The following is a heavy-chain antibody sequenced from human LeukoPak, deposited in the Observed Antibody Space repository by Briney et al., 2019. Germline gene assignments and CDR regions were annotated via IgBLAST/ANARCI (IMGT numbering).Heavy chain of an antibody. CDR2: ISYDGSNK. V-gene: IGHV3-30*03. Sequence: GGSLRLSCAASGFTFSSYGMHWVRQAPGKGLEWVAVISYDGSNKYYADSVKGRFTISRDNSKNTLYLQMNSLRAEDTAVYYCARGWAVAGNPNWFDPWGQGTLVTVSS. CDR3: ARGWAVAGNPNWFDP. J-gene: IGHJ5*02. D-gene: IGHD6-19*01. CDR1: GFTFSSYG.